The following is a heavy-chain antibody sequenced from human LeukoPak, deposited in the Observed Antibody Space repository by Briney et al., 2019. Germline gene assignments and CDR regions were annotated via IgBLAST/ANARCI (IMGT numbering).Heavy chain of an antibody. V-gene: IGHV3-13*01. D-gene: IGHD5-24*01. J-gene: IGHJ3*01. CDR3: TRGGLEAPCDV. CDR2: IGTGGHT. CDR1: GFTFSNYD. Sequence: GGSLRLSCSASGFTFSNYDIHWVRQEKGKGLEWVSSIGTGGHTYYAPSVKGRFTISRENAKNSLYLQMNSLRAGDTAIYYCTRGGLEAPCDVWGQGTMVAVSS.